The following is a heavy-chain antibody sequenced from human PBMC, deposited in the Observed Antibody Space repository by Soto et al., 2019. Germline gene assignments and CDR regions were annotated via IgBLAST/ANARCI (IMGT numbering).Heavy chain of an antibody. Sequence: GGSLRLSCAASGFTISNYGMHWVRQAPGKGLEWVAVISYDGTITYYADSVKGRFTISRDNSKNTLYLQMNSLRTEDTAVYYCATTRVGPCSSSICFSGIFDGMDVWGQGTTVTVS. D-gene: IGHD2-2*01. CDR3: ATTRVGPCSSSICFSGIFDGMDV. V-gene: IGHV3-30-3*01. J-gene: IGHJ6*02. CDR1: GFTISNYG. CDR2: ISYDGTIT.